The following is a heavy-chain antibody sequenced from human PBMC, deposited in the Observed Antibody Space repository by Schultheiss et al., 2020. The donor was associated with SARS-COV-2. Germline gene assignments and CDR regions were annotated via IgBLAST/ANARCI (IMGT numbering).Heavy chain of an antibody. CDR1: GGSISSYY. CDR2: IYYSGST. D-gene: IGHD5-12*01. Sequence: SETLSLTCTVSGGSISSYYWSWIRQPPGKGLEWIGYIYYSGSTNYNPSLKSRVTISVDTSKNQFSLKLSSVTAADTAVYYCARDRGGEDIVATIFFPYYYYYYGMDVWGQGTTVTVSS. CDR3: ARDRGGEDIVATIFFPYYYYYYGMDV. J-gene: IGHJ6*02. V-gene: IGHV4-59*01.